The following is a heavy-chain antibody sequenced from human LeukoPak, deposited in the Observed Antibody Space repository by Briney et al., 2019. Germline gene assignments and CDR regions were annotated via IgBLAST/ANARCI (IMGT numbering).Heavy chain of an antibody. CDR3: AGQGSAGFDY. D-gene: IGHD6-13*01. J-gene: IGHJ4*02. V-gene: IGHV1-69*05. CDR2: IIPIFGTA. CDR1: GGTFSSYA. Sequence: SVKVSCKASGGTFSSYAISWVRQAPGQGLEWMGGIIPIFGTANYAQKFQGRVTMTTDTSTSTAYMELRSLRSDDTAVYYCAGQGSAGFDYWGQGTLVTVSS.